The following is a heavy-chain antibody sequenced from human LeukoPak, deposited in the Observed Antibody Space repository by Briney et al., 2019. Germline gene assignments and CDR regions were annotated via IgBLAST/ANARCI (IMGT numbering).Heavy chain of an antibody. Sequence: SETLSLTCTVSGGSIGTYSWNWIRQPPGKGLEWIGYIYYSGTTNYNPSLKSRVTISVDTSKNQFSLKLSSVTAADTAVYYCARGVGWFDPWGQGTLVTVSS. CDR1: GGSIGTYS. V-gene: IGHV4-59*12. J-gene: IGHJ5*02. CDR3: ARGVGWFDP. D-gene: IGHD1-26*01. CDR2: IYYSGTT.